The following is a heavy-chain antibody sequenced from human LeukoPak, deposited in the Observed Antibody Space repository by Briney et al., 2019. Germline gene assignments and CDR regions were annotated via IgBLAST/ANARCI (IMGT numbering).Heavy chain of an antibody. J-gene: IGHJ4*02. V-gene: IGHV3-7*01. CDR1: GFTFSSYW. CDR2: IKPDGSEK. Sequence: GGSLRLSCAASGFTFSSYWMSWVRQAPGKGLEWVANIKPDGSEKYYVDSVKGRFTISRDNAKNSLFLQLNSLRAEDTAVYYCASGNYFDYWGQGTLVTVSS. CDR3: ASGNYFDY.